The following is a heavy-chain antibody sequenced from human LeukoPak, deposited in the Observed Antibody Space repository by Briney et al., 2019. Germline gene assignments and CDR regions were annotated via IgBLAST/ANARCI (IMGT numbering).Heavy chain of an antibody. J-gene: IGHJ4*02. Sequence: SETLSLTCTVSGVSISSSSYYWGWIRQPPGKGLERIGIIYYSGSTYYNPSLKSRVTLSVVTSKNQFSLKLSSVTAADTAVYYCARLKYFYDSSGSYCDYWGQGTLVTVSS. CDR3: ARLKYFYDSSGSYCDY. V-gene: IGHV4-39*01. D-gene: IGHD3-22*01. CDR1: GVSISSSSYY. CDR2: IYYSGST.